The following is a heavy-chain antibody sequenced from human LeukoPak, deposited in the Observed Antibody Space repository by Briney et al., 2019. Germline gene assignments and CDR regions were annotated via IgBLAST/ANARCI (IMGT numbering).Heavy chain of an antibody. CDR3: ARDPDPQSGDAFDI. J-gene: IGHJ3*02. CDR1: GFTFSSYA. V-gene: IGHV3-30-3*01. CDR2: ISYDGSNK. D-gene: IGHD1-14*01. Sequence: PGGSLRLSCAASGFTFSSYAMHWVRQAPGKGLEWVAVISYDGSNKYYADSVKGRFTISRDNSKNTLYLQMNSLRAEDTAVYYCARDPDPQSGDAFDIWGQGTMVTVSS.